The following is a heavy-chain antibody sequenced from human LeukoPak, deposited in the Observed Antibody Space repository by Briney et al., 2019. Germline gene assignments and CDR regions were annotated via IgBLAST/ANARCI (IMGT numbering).Heavy chain of an antibody. CDR3: ARDYYDSSGYYFNNYFDY. V-gene: IGHV3-23*01. D-gene: IGHD3-22*01. Sequence: GGSLRLSCAASRFTFSSYAMSWVRQAPGKGLEWVSAISGSGGSTYYADSVKGRFTISRDNSKNTLYLQMNSLRAEDTAVYYCARDYYDSSGYYFNNYFDYWGQGTLVTVSS. CDR2: ISGSGGST. J-gene: IGHJ4*02. CDR1: RFTFSSYA.